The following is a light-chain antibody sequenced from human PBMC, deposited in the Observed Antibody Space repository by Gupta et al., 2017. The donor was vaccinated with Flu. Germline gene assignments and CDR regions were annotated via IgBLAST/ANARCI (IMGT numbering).Light chain of an antibody. J-gene: IGKJ2*01. CDR1: ESVSIN. CDR2: GAS. CDR3: QHYRHWPL. Sequence: STATLSVSPGERVTLSCRASESVSINLAWYQRKPGQPPGLLIYGASNRAAGVPARFSGSGSGTDFTLTISSLESEDSAIYDCQHYRHWPLFGQGTKLEIK. V-gene: IGKV3-15*01.